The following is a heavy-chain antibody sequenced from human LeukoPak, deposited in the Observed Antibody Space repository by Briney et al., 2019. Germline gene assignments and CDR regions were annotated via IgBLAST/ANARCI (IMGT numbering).Heavy chain of an antibody. CDR3: ARDAPMTTVTYYYYMDV. D-gene: IGHD4-11*01. CDR2: ISSSGSTI. CDR1: GFTFSDYY. J-gene: IGHJ6*03. Sequence: GGSLRLSCAASGFTFSDYYMSWIRQAPGKGLEWVSYISSSGSTIYYADSVKGRFTISRDSAKNSLYLQMNSLRAEDTAVYYCARDAPMTTVTYYYYMDVWGKGTTVTVSS. V-gene: IGHV3-11*04.